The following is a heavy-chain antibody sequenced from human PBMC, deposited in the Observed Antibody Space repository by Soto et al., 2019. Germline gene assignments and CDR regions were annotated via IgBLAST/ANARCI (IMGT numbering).Heavy chain of an antibody. CDR3: ARDRLRYFDWLLEGAYYYYGMDV. Sequence: ASVKVSCKASGYTFTGYYMHWVRQAPGQGLGWMGWINPNSGGTNYAQKFQGRVTMTRDTSISTAYMELSRLRSDDTAVYYCARDRLRYFDWLLEGAYYYYGMDVWGQGTTVTVSS. V-gene: IGHV1-2*02. CDR2: INPNSGGT. J-gene: IGHJ6*02. CDR1: GYTFTGYY. D-gene: IGHD3-9*01.